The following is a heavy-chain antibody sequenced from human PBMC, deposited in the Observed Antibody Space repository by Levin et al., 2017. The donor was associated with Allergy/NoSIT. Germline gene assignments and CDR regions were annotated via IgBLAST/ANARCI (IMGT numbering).Heavy chain of an antibody. Sequence: GESLKISCKASGYTFTSYDINWVRQATGQGLEWMGWMNPNSGNTGYAQKFQGRVTMTRNTSISTAYMELSSLRSEDTAVYYCARGSDWDTAMVDYWGQGTLVTVSS. J-gene: IGHJ4*02. CDR2: MNPNSGNT. V-gene: IGHV1-8*01. CDR1: GYTFTSYD. D-gene: IGHD5-18*01. CDR3: ARGSDWDTAMVDY.